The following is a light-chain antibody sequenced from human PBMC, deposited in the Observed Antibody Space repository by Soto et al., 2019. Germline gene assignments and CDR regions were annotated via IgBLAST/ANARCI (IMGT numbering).Light chain of an antibody. V-gene: IGLV1-44*01. CDR3: AAWDGSLDDVL. CDR1: SSNIGTNT. J-gene: IGLJ2*01. Sequence: QSALTQPPSASGTPGQRVTISCSGSSSNIGTNTVNWYQQFPGSAPHLLLYKTNQRPSGVPGRVSGSKSGTSASLAISGLQSEDDVDYYCAAWDGSLDDVLFGGGTKRTVL. CDR2: KTN.